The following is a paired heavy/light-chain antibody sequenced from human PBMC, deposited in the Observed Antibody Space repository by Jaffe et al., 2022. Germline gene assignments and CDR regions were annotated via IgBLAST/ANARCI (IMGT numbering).Heavy chain of an antibody. D-gene: IGHD6-25*01. CDR2: IFYSGTT. J-gene: IGHJ4*02. Sequence: QLQLQQSGPGLVTPSETLSLTCTVSDVSISSFNYYWAWIRQSPERGLEWIGTIFYSGTTYYSPSLTSRVSLSLDTSKNQFSLNLRSMTAADTAVYYCAGRRRGYGFHWAQGTLVTVYS. V-gene: IGHV4-39*01. CDR3: AGRRRGYGFH. CDR1: DVSISSFNYY.
Light chain of an antibody. CDR1: QTISGW. Sequence: DIQMTQSPSTLSASVGDRVTITCRASQTISGWLAWYQQKPGKAPNVLIYEASSLQTGVPSRFSGTGSGTEFTLTINSLQPDDFATYYCQQYNSYPLTFGGGTKVEIK. V-gene: IGKV1-5*03. CDR3: QQYNSYPLT. CDR2: EAS. J-gene: IGKJ4*01.